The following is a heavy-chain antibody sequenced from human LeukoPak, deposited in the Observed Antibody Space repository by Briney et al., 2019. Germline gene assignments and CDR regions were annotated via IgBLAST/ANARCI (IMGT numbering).Heavy chain of an antibody. CDR1: GFTVSSNY. D-gene: IGHD6-19*01. V-gene: IGHV3-66*01. J-gene: IGHJ4*02. Sequence: PGGSLRLSCAASGFTVSSNYMSWVRQAPGKGLEWVSVIYSGGSTYYADSVKGRFTISRDNSKNTLYLQMNSLRAEDTAVYYCARAVFRAVAGTADYWGQGTLVTVSS. CDR2: IYSGGST. CDR3: ARAVFRAVAGTADY.